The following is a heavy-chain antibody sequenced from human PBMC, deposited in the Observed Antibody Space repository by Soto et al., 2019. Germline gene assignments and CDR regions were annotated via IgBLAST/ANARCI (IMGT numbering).Heavy chain of an antibody. Sequence: QEQLVESGGDVVQPGRSLTLSCAASGFTFSANAMHWVRQAPGKGLEWVAVIAYDGTIKIYRDSVKGRFTISRDDSKSTLYLQMNSLRTEDTAVYYCARAKIQGAPDDLESWGQGTLVTVSS. D-gene: IGHD1-26*01. CDR1: GFTFSANA. J-gene: IGHJ4*02. CDR3: ARAKIQGAPDDLES. CDR2: IAYDGTIK. V-gene: IGHV3-30-3*01.